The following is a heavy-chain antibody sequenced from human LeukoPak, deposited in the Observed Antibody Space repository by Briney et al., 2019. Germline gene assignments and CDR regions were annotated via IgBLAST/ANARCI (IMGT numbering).Heavy chain of an antibody. CDR1: GFTVSSNY. D-gene: IGHD3-22*01. J-gene: IGHJ4*02. CDR2: IYSGGST. Sequence: GGSLRLSCAASGFTVSSNYMSWVRQAPGKGLEWVSVIYSGGSTYYADSVKGRFTISRDNSKNTLYLQMNSLRAEDTAVYYCAKEYYYDSSGSLDYWGQGTLVTVSS. V-gene: IGHV3-53*05. CDR3: AKEYYYDSSGSLDY.